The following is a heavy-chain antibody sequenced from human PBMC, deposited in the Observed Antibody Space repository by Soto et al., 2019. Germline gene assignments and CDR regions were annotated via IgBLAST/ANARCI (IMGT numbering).Heavy chain of an antibody. CDR2: IWYDGSNK. V-gene: IGHV3-33*01. Sequence: GALRLSCAASGFTFSSYGMHWVRQAPGKGLEWVAVIWYDGSNKYYADSVKGRFTISRDNSKNTLYLQMNSLRAEDTAVYYCARVGTARYYFDHWGQGTPVTVSS. CDR3: ARVGTARYYFDH. D-gene: IGHD6-6*01. CDR1: GFTFSSYG. J-gene: IGHJ4*02.